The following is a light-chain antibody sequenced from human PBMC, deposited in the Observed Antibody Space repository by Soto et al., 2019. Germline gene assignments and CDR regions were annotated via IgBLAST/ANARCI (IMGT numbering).Light chain of an antibody. V-gene: IGLV1-51*01. J-gene: IGLJ2*01. CDR3: GTWDTSLSNGV. CDR1: SSNIGHKY. CDR2: DND. Sequence: QSVLTQPPSVSAATGQKVTISCSGSSSNIGHKYVSWYQQLPGTAPKLLIYDNDKRPSGVPDRSSGSKSGTSGTLDITGLQTGDEADYYCGTWDTSLSNGVVGGGTKLTVL.